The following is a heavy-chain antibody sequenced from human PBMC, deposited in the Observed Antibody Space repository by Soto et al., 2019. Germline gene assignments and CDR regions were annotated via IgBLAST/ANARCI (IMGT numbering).Heavy chain of an antibody. CDR2: IIAYNGNT. J-gene: IGHJ4*02. Sequence: QVQLVQSGAEVKKPGASVKVSCKASGYTFTSYAISWVRQAPGQGLEWMGWIIAYNGNTKYAQKLQGRVTMTSDTATTSAYIELRSLRSDDTAVYYCAGSCRPAGYWGEGTLVPVSS. CDR1: GYTFTSYA. V-gene: IGHV1-18*01. CDR3: AGSCRPAGY.